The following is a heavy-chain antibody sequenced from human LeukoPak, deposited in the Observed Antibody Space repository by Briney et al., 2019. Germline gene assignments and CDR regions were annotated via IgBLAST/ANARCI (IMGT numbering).Heavy chain of an antibody. CDR1: GYTFTGYY. CDR2: INPNRGAT. D-gene: IGHD5-24*01. CDR3: TRGNGDRIDVSNRASNWFDP. V-gene: IGHV1-2*02. Sequence: ASVKVSCKASGYTFTGYYMHWVRQAPGQGLEWMGWINPNRGATDYAQRFKGRVTMTRDTSISTVYMELINLRSDDTAVYYCTRGNGDRIDVSNRASNWFDPWGQGTLVTVSS. J-gene: IGHJ5*02.